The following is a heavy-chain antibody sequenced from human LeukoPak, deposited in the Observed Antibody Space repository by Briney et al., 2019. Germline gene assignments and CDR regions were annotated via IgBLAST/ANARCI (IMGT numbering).Heavy chain of an antibody. J-gene: IGHJ6*02. Sequence: ASVKVSCKASGYTFTSYGISWVRQAPGQGLEWMGWISAYNGNTNYAQKLQGRATMTTDTSTSTAYMELRSLRSDDTAVYYCAREVAAAGISYYYYGMDVWGQGTTVTVSS. D-gene: IGHD6-13*01. CDR2: ISAYNGNT. CDR1: GYTFTSYG. V-gene: IGHV1-18*01. CDR3: AREVAAAGISYYYYGMDV.